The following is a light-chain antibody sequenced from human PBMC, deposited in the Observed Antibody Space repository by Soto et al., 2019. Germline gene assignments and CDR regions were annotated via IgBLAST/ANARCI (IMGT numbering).Light chain of an antibody. CDR2: RDS. V-gene: IGLV3-9*01. Sequence: SYELTQPLSVSVALGQTARITCGGNNIGSKNVHWYQQKPGQAPVLVIYRDSNRPAGIPERFSGSNSGDPGTLTISRAQAGEEAEYDCRVWDRRTARVFGGGTKVTVL. CDR1: NIGSKN. CDR3: RVWDRRTARV. J-gene: IGLJ3*02.